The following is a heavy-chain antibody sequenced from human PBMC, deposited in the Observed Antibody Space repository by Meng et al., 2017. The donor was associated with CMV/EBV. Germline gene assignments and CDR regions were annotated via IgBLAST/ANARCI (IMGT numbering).Heavy chain of an antibody. J-gene: IGHJ4*02. V-gene: IGHV1-2*02. CDR3: ARESSLLGQLVDY. Sequence: ASVTVSCKASGYTFTGYYMHWVRQAPGQGLEWMGWINPNSGGTNYAQKFQGRVTMTRDTSISTAYMELSRLRSDDPAVYYCARESSLLGQLVDYWGQGTLVTVSS. D-gene: IGHD6-6*01. CDR1: GYTFTGYY. CDR2: INPNSGGT.